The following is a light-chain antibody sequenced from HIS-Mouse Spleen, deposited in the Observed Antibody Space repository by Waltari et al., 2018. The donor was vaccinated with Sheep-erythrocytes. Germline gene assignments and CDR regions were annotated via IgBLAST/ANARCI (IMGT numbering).Light chain of an antibody. CDR2: QDS. Sequence: SYELTQPPSVSVSPGQTASIPCSGDKLGDKYACWYQQKPGQSPLLVIYQDSKRPSGIPERFSGSNSGNTATLTISGTQAMDEADYYCQAWDSSTAWVFGGGTKLTVL. CDR3: QAWDSSTAWV. V-gene: IGLV3-1*01. J-gene: IGLJ3*02. CDR1: KLGDKY.